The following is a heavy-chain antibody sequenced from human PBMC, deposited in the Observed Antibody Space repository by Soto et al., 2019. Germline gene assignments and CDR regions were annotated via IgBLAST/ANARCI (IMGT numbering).Heavy chain of an antibody. V-gene: IGHV1-69*13. Sequence: SVKVSCKASGGTFSSYAISWVRQAPGQGLEWMGGIIPIFGTANYAQKFQGRVTITADESTSTAYMELSSLRSEDTAVYYCATYYYDSSGYDYYYYYGMDVWGQGTTVTVSS. CDR1: GGTFSSYA. CDR2: IIPIFGTA. CDR3: ATYYYDSSGYDYYYYYGMDV. D-gene: IGHD3-22*01. J-gene: IGHJ6*02.